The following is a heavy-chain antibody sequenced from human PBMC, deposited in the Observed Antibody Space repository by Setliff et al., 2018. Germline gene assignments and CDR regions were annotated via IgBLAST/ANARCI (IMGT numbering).Heavy chain of an antibody. CDR3: VRDRTAYSYGLDV. V-gene: IGHV4-34*01. D-gene: IGHD5-18*01. CDR1: GASFSGTY. CDR2: INHSGSP. J-gene: IGHJ6*02. Sequence: SETLSLTCAVYGASFSGTYCSWIRQSPGKGLEWIGEINHTGSPNWIGEINHSGSPNFNPSLKTRVTMSVDTSKNQFALNLRSVTAADAAVYYCVRDRTAYSYGLDVWGQGTTVTVSS.